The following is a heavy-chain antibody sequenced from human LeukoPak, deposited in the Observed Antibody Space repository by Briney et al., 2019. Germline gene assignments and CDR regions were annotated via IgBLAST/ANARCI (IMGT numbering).Heavy chain of an antibody. CDR2: ISGSGGST. CDR1: GLTFSSYA. D-gene: IGHD3-22*01. J-gene: IGHJ4*02. Sequence: GGSVRLSCAASGLTFSSYAMSWLRQAPGKGLEWVSAISGSGGSTYYADSVKGRFTISRDNSKNTLYLQMNSLRAEDTAVYYCAKQFSSGYPSRQYYFDLWGQGTLVTVSS. V-gene: IGHV3-23*01. CDR3: AKQFSSGYPSRQYYFDL.